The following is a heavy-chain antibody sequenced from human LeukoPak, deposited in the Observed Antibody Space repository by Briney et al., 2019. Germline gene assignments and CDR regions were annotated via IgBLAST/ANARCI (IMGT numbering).Heavy chain of an antibody. CDR3: ARKRGSGWYHRHLF. J-gene: IGHJ4*02. CDR1: GGSINTSSYF. Sequence: PSETLSLTCSASGGSINTSSYFWGWIRQSPGEGLEWIASMYYSGTTYYNPSLKSRVTISVDTYKSQLSLKLSSVTAADTAVYYCARKRGSGWYHRHLFWGEGILVTVSS. D-gene: IGHD6-19*01. CDR2: MYYSGTT. V-gene: IGHV4-39*01.